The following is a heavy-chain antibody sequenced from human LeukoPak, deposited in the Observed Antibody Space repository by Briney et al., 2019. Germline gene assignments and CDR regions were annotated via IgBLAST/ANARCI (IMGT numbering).Heavy chain of an antibody. D-gene: IGHD6-13*01. J-gene: IGHJ4*02. V-gene: IGHV4-4*07. CDR1: GRSISSYY. Sequence: PSETLSLTCTVSGRSISSYYWSWIRQPAGKGLEWIGRIYTSGSTNYNPSLKTRVTMSVDTSKNQFSLKLSSVTAADTAVYYCARGKTTYSSSWYYFDYWGQGTLVTVSS. CDR2: IYTSGST. CDR3: ARGKTTYSSSWYYFDY.